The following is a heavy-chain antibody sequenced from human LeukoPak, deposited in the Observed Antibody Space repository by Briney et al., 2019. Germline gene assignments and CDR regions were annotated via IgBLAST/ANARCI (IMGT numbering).Heavy chain of an antibody. J-gene: IGHJ4*02. CDR1: GGPISRYY. CDR3: ARAYGDRYYFDY. D-gene: IGHD4-17*01. CDR2: IYYSGSI. V-gene: IGHV4-59*01. Sequence: SEPLSLTCTVSGGPISRYYWSWLRQPPGKGLEWVGYIYYSGSINYNRSLKSRVTISVDTSKNQFSLKLSSVTAADAAVYYCARAYGDRYYFDYWGQGTLLTVSS.